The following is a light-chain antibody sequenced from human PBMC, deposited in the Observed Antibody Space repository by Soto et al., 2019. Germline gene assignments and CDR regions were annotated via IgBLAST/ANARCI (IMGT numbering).Light chain of an antibody. CDR3: QQYNSYPWT. CDR1: QTISSW. V-gene: IGKV1-5*03. CDR2: KAS. J-gene: IGKJ1*01. Sequence: DIQMTQSPSTLSGSVGDRVTITCRASQTISSWLAWYQQKPGKAPKLLIYKASTLKSGVPSRFSGSGSGTEFTLTISCLQPDDFATYYCQQYNSYPWTFGQGTKVDIK.